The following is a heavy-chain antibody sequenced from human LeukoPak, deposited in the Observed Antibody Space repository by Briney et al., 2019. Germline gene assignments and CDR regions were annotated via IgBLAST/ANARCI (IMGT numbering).Heavy chain of an antibody. CDR2: IIPIPGMA. J-gene: IGHJ3*02. CDR3: ARDTSPWQQRGGIDI. Sequence: GASVKVSCKASGGTFSFYAINWVRQAPGQGLEWMGRIIPIPGMANYAQKFQGRVTITADSSTSTAYMEVSSLRSEDTAVYYCARDTSPWQQRGGIDIWGQGTMVTVSS. D-gene: IGHD6-13*01. CDR1: GGTFSFYA. V-gene: IGHV1-69*04.